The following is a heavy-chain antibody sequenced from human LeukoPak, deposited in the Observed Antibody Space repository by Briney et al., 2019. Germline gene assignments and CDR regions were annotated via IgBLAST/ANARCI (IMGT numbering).Heavy chain of an antibody. Sequence: AGGSLRLSCTGSGFTFGIYAMNWDRQAPGKGLEWVSVITGNSGLIDYADSVKGRFTISRDNDRNTLYLQMTTLRAEDTAIYFCAKDRTPDGFYSIDYWGQGVLVTVSS. CDR3: AKDRTPDGFYSIDY. CDR2: ITGNSGLI. CDR1: GFTFGIYA. J-gene: IGHJ4*02. D-gene: IGHD2-15*01. V-gene: IGHV3-23*01.